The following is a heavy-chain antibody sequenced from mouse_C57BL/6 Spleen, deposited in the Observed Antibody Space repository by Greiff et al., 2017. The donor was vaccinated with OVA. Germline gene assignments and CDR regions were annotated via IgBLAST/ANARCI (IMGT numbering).Heavy chain of an antibody. CDR2: IDPSDSYT. D-gene: IGHD3-3*01. V-gene: IGHV1-69*01. CDR1: GYTFTSYW. Sequence: QVQLQQPGAELVMPGASVKLSCKASGYTFTSYWMHWVKQRPGQGLEWIGEIDPSDSYTNYNQKFKGKSTLTVDKSSSTAYMQLSSLTSEDSAVYYCARLGEGLYFDVWGTGTMVTVSS. J-gene: IGHJ1*03. CDR3: ARLGEGLYFDV.